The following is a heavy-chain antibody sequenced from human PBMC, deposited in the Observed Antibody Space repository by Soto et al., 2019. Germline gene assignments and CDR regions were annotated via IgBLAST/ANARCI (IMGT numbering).Heavy chain of an antibody. CDR3: ARIEYYYDSSGLAHDAFDI. Sequence: PGGSLRLSCAASGFTVSSNYMSWVRQAPGKGLEWVSVIYSGGSTYYADSVKGRFTISRDNSKNTLYLQMNSLRAEDTAVYYCARIEYYYDSSGLAHDAFDIWGQGTMVTVSS. CDR1: GFTVSSNY. J-gene: IGHJ3*02. V-gene: IGHV3-53*01. CDR2: IYSGGST. D-gene: IGHD3-22*01.